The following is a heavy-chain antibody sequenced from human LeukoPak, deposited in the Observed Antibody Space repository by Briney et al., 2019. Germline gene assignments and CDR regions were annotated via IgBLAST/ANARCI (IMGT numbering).Heavy chain of an antibody. J-gene: IGHJ4*02. CDR3: ARECSTSCNLSPAQDY. CDR2: ISSSSSYI. V-gene: IGHV3-21*01. Sequence: PGGSLRLSCAASGFTVSSNYMSWVRQAPGKGLEWVSSISSSSSYIYYADSVKGRFTISRDNAKNSLYLQMNSLRAEDTAVYYCARECSTSCNLSPAQDYWGQGTLVTVSS. D-gene: IGHD2-2*01. CDR1: GFTVSSNY.